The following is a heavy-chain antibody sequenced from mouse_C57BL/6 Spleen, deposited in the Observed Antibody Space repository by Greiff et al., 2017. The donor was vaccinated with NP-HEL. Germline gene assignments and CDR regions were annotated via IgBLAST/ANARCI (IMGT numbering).Heavy chain of an antibody. V-gene: IGHV5-17*01. Sequence: EVQVVESGGGLVKPGGSLKLSCAASGFTFSDYGMHWVRQAPEKGLEWVAYISSGSSTIYYADTVKGRFTISRDNAKNTLFLQMTSLRSEDTAMYYCARPSGSSGGLAYWGQGTLVTVSA. CDR3: ARPSGSSGGLAY. J-gene: IGHJ3*01. CDR2: ISSGSSTI. CDR1: GFTFSDYG. D-gene: IGHD1-1*01.